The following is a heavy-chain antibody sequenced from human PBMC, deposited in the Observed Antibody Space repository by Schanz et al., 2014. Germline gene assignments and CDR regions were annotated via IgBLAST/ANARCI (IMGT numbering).Heavy chain of an antibody. Sequence: QVQLVESGGGVVQPGGSLRLSCAASGFTFSNFGIHWVRQAPGMGLEWVALIRSDERDKSYADSVKGRFTISRDNSKNTVYLKLNSLRTEATAVYYCAKDENWALTDYWGQGTLVTVSS. CDR3: AKDENWALTDY. CDR2: IRSDERDK. V-gene: IGHV3-30*02. J-gene: IGHJ4*02. D-gene: IGHD7-27*01. CDR1: GFTFSNFG.